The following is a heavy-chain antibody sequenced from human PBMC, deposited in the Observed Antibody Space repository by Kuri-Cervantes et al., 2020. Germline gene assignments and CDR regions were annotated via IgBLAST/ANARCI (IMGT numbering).Heavy chain of an antibody. D-gene: IGHD6-19*01. J-gene: IGHJ4*02. CDR3: ARRNAVAGFADS. V-gene: IGHV3-74*01. CDR2: INSDGSCT. CDR1: GFTFSNYW. Sequence: GESLKISCAASGFTFSNYWMHWVRQVPGKGLVWVSRINSDGSCTSYADSVKGRFTISRDNSKNTLYLQMDSLRAEDTAVYYCARRNAVAGFADSWGQGTLVTVSS.